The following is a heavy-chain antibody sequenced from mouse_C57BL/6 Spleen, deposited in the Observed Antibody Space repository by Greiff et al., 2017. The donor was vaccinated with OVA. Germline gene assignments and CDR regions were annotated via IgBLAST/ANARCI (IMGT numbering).Heavy chain of an antibody. J-gene: IGHJ2*01. CDR2: IDPSDSYT. CDR3: AIYDGYYPAY. CDR1: GYTFTSYW. V-gene: IGHV1-69*01. D-gene: IGHD2-3*01. Sequence: QVHVKQPGAELVMPGASVKLSCKASGYTFTSYWMHWVKQRPGQGLEWIGEIDPSDSYTNYNQKFKGKSTLTVDKSSSTAYMQLSSLTSEDSAVYYCAIYDGYYPAYWGQGTTLTVSS.